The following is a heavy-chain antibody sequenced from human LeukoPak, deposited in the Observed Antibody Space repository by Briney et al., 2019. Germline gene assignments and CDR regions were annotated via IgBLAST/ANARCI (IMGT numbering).Heavy chain of an antibody. V-gene: IGHV3-30*02. CDR1: EFTFSNYA. Sequence: PGGSLRLSCAASEFTFSNYAMHWVRQAPGKGVEGVAFIRYDGSHKVYADSVKGRFTISRDNSKNTLYLQMNRLRAEDTAIYYCVKVPYFDSSGYHGYWGQGTLVTVSS. D-gene: IGHD3-22*01. J-gene: IGHJ4*02. CDR2: IRYDGSHK. CDR3: VKVPYFDSSGYHGY.